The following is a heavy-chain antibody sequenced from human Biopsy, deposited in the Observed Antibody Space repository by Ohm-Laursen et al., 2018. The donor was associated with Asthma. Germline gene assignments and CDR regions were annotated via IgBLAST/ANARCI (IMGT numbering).Heavy chain of an antibody. CDR1: GYTFNSAG. J-gene: IGHJ6*02. V-gene: IGHV1-18*01. D-gene: IGHD3-10*01. CDR2: ISVYNGNT. CDR3: ARAVDYSHYYGIDV. Sequence: ASVKVSCKTSGYTFNSAGITWWRQAPDQGLEWMGWISVYNGNTKVAQKLQDRVTMITDTSTSTAYMELRSLRSDDTAVYFCARAVDYSHYYGIDVWGQGTTVTVS.